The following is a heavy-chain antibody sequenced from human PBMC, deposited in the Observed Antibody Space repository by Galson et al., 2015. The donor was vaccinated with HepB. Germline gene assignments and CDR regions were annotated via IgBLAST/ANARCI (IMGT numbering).Heavy chain of an antibody. CDR3: ARVGRNYYGSGSYYSPPRSGFGY. J-gene: IGHJ4*02. V-gene: IGHV4-34*01. CDR2: INHSGST. CDR1: GGSFSGYY. D-gene: IGHD3-10*01. Sequence: ETLSLTCAVYGGSFSGYYWSWIRQPPVKGLEWIGEINHSGSTNYNPSLKSRVTISVDTSKNQFSLKLSSVTAADTAVYYCARVGRNYYGSGSYYSPPRSGFGYWGQGTLVTVSS.